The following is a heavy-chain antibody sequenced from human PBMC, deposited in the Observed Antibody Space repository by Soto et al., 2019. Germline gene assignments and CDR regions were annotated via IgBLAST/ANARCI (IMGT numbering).Heavy chain of an antibody. Sequence: QVQLVQSGAEVKKPGASVKVSCKASGYTFTSYGISWVRQAPGQGLEWMGWISAYNGNTNYAQKLQGRVTMTTDTPTRTAYTGLRSRRSCDTARYRGAGDSPPPREGGQGTRVPVSS. J-gene: IGHJ4*02. CDR1: GYTFTSYG. CDR2: ISAYNGNT. CDR3: AGDSPPPRE. V-gene: IGHV1-18*01.